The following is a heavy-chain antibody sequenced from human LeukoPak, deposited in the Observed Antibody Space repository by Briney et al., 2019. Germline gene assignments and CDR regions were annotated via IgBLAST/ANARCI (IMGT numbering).Heavy chain of an antibody. Sequence: SQTLSLTCAISGDSVSSNSAAWNWIRQSPSRGLEWLGRTYYRSKWYNDYAVSVKSRITINPDTSKNQFSLKLSSVTAADTAVYYCARVVRIGGSSWYPNIHDYWGQGTLVTVSS. J-gene: IGHJ4*02. CDR3: ARVVRIGGSSWYPNIHDY. CDR1: GDSVSSNSAA. D-gene: IGHD6-13*01. V-gene: IGHV6-1*01. CDR2: TYYRSKWYN.